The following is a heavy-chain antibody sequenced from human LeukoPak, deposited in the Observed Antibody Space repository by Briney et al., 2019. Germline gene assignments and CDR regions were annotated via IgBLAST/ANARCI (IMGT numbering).Heavy chain of an antibody. J-gene: IGHJ4*02. CDR1: GGSISRSTYY. CDR2: VNYNGST. D-gene: IGHD5-24*01. CDR3: ARHIFLQQIQRGPQYHPPPDY. V-gene: IGHV4-39*01. Sequence: SETLSLTCTVSGGSISRSTYYWGWIRQPPGKGLGWIGSVNYNGSTYYNPSLKSRVTISVDTSKNQFSLRLTSVTAADTAVYYCARHIFLQQIQRGPQYHPPPDYWGQGTLVTVSS.